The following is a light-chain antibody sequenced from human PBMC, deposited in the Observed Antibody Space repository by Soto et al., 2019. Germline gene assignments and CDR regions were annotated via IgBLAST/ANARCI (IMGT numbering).Light chain of an antibody. CDR1: QTLTDSY. CDR3: QHYGKSPLFV. J-gene: IGKJ3*01. CDR2: GAS. Sequence: EILLTQSPGTLSVSLGERATLSCKASQTLTDSYLAWCHLKPGQAPRLVIYGASVRATGIPDRFSGSGSGTDFSLTISSVDPEDFGVYFCQHYGKSPLFVFGPGTTLDVK. V-gene: IGKV3-20*01.